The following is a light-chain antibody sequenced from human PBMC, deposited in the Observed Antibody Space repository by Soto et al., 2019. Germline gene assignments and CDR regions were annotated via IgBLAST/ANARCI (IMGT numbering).Light chain of an antibody. V-gene: IGKV3-20*01. J-gene: IGKJ4*01. Sequence: EIMLTQSPGTLSLSPGERSTLSCRVSQSVSSSYLAWYQVKPGQAPRLLIYGASSRATGIPDGFSGSGSGTDFTLTISKVEPEDFAVYYCQHYGSSPVTFGGGIKVEIK. CDR1: QSVSSSY. CDR3: QHYGSSPVT. CDR2: GAS.